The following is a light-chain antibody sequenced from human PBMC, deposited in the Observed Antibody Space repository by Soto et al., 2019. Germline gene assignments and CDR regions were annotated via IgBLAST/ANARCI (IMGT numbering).Light chain of an antibody. CDR2: CAS. Sequence: EIVLTQSPGTLSLSPRERATLSCRASQSIFNNYLAWYQQKPGQAPRLLVYCASFKATGIPDRFSGSGSGTDFTLTISRLEPEDFAVYYCQQYGGSQFTFGQGTRLEIK. CDR3: QQYGGSQFT. J-gene: IGKJ2*01. V-gene: IGKV3-20*01. CDR1: QSIFNNY.